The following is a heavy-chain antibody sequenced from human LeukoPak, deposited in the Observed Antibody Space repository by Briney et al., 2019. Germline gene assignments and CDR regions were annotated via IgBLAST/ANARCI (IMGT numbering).Heavy chain of an antibody. Sequence: ASVKVSCKASGYTFTNYDINWVRQATGQGLEWMGWMNPNCGNTGYAQKFQGRVTMTRNTSISTAYMELSSLRSEDTTVYYCARSFLPPYYYMDVWGKGTTVTVSS. V-gene: IGHV1-8*01. CDR2: MNPNCGNT. CDR1: GYTFTNYD. J-gene: IGHJ6*03. CDR3: ARSFLPPYYYMDV. D-gene: IGHD1-14*01.